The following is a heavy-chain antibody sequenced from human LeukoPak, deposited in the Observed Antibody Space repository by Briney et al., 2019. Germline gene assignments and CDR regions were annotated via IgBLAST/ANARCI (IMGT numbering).Heavy chain of an antibody. CDR1: GFTFRNYW. J-gene: IGHJ6*02. CDR2: MNRDGSER. CDR3: ARDGGFIRFGGQDV. Sequence: PGGSVRLSCAASGFTFRNYWMSWVRQAPGKGLEWVANMNRDGSERYHVDSMGGRFTISRDNAKNSLYLQLNGLRLEDTAVYYCARDGGFIRFGGQDVWGQGTTVTVS. V-gene: IGHV3-7*01. D-gene: IGHD3-16*01.